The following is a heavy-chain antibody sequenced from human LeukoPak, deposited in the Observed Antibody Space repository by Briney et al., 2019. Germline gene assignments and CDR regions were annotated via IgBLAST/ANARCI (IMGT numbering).Heavy chain of an antibody. CDR2: MNPNSGNT. V-gene: IGHV1-8*03. CDR1: GYTFTSYG. CDR3: ARTLGAAAGPRNDAFDI. J-gene: IGHJ3*02. Sequence: ASVKVSCKASGYTFTSYGISWVRQATGQGLEWMGWMNPNSGNTGYAQKFQGRVTITRNTSISTAYMELSSLRSEDTAVYYCARTLGAAAGPRNDAFDIWGQGTMVTVSS. D-gene: IGHD6-13*01.